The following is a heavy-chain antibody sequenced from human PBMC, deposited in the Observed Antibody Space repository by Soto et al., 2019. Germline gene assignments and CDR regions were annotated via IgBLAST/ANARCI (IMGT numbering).Heavy chain of an antibody. CDR2: IIPIFGTA. CDR3: ASSWNDPSYYYYYGMDV. Sequence: QVQLVQSGAEVKKPGSSVKVSCKASGGTFSSYAISWVRQAPGQGLEWMGGIIPIFGTANYAQKFQGRVTITADKSTSTAYMELSSLRSEDTAVYYCASSWNDPSYYYYYGMDVWGQGTTVTFSS. J-gene: IGHJ6*02. V-gene: IGHV1-69*06. D-gene: IGHD1-1*01. CDR1: GGTFSSYA.